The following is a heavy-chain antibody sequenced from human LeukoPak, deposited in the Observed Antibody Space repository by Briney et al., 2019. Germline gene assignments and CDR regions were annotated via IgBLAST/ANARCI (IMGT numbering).Heavy chain of an antibody. CDR1: GGSISSYY. CDR2: IYYSGST. D-gene: IGHD5-24*01. Sequence: SETLSLTCTVSGGSISSYYWSWIRQPPGKGLEWVGYIYYSGSTDYHPSLRSRVTMSVDTSKSQFSLKLNSVTATDTAVYYCARARDGDRFAFDYWGRGSLVTVSS. CDR3: ARARDGDRFAFDY. V-gene: IGHV4-59*08. J-gene: IGHJ4*02.